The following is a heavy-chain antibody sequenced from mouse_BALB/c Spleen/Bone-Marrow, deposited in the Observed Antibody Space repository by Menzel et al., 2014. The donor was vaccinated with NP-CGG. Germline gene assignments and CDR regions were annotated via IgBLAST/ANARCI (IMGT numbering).Heavy chain of an antibody. Sequence: EVQLQESGPELVKPGASVKMSCKASGYTFTSYVMHWVKQKPGQGLEWIGYINPYNDGTKYDEKFKGKATLTSDKSSSTAYMELSSLTSEDSAVYYCASPYYRYDGFAYWGQGTLVTVSA. D-gene: IGHD2-14*01. J-gene: IGHJ3*01. CDR2: INPYNDGT. CDR3: ASPYYRYDGFAY. V-gene: IGHV1-14*01. CDR1: GYTFTSYV.